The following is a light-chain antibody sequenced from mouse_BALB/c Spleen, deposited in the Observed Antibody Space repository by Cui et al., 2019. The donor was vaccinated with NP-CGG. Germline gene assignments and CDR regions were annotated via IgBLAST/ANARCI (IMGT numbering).Light chain of an antibody. V-gene: IGLV1*01. CDR1: TGTVTTSNY. CDR3: ALWYSNHWV. J-gene: IGLJ1*01. Sequence: HADVTQEYALTTSPGETVTLTFRSSTGTVTTSNYANWVQEKPDHLFTGLIGGTNNRTPGVPARFSGSLIGDKAALTITGAQTEDEAIYFCALWYSNHWVFGGGTKLTVL. CDR2: GTN.